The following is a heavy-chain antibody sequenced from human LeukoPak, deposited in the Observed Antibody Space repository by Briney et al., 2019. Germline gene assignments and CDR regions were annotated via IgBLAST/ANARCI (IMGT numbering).Heavy chain of an antibody. CDR3: AREVAAAGVPD. D-gene: IGHD6-13*01. J-gene: IGHJ4*02. Sequence: ASVKVSCKASGYTFTSYAMHWVRQAPGQRLEWMGWINAGNGNTKYSQKFQGRITITRDTSASTAYMELSSLRSEDTAVYYCAREVAAAGVPDWGQGTLVTVSS. CDR1: GYTFTSYA. CDR2: INAGNGNT. V-gene: IGHV1-3*01.